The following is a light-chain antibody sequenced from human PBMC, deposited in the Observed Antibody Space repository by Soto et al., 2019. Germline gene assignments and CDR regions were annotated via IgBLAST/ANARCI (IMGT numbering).Light chain of an antibody. Sequence: VMTQSPLTLPVTPGEPASMSCRPSQSLLYNNTFNYVDWYLQKPGQSPHLLIYLGSNRASGVPDRFSGSGSGTDFSLKISRVEAEDVGTYYCMQALQSLTFGQGTRLETK. CDR1: QSLLYNNTFNY. CDR3: MQALQSLT. J-gene: IGKJ5*01. V-gene: IGKV2-28*01. CDR2: LGS.